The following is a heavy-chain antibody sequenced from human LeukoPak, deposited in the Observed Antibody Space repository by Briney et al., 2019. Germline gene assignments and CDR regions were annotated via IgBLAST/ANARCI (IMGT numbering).Heavy chain of an antibody. V-gene: IGHV3-48*01. D-gene: IGHD3-16*02. CDR3: ARFNGYYMDV. J-gene: IGHJ6*03. CDR1: GFTFSTYK. CDR2: ITSGSTTI. Sequence: GGSLRLSCAGSGFTFSTYKMNWVRQAPGKGLEWVSYITSGSTTIYYADSVKGRFTISRGNAKNSLYLQMNSLRAEDTAVYYCARFNGYYMDVWGKGTTVTVSS.